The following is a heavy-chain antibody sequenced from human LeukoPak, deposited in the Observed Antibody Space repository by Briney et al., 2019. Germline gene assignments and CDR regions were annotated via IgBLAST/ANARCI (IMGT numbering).Heavy chain of an antibody. CDR1: GFTFSSYS. D-gene: IGHD6-19*01. Sequence: PGGSLRLSCAASGFTFSSYSMNWVRQAPGKGLEWVSSISSSSSYIYYADSVKGRFTISRDNAKNSLYLQMNSLRAEDTAVYYCARDSRASGWNWGDAFDIWGQGTMVTVSS. J-gene: IGHJ3*02. V-gene: IGHV3-21*01. CDR3: ARDSRASGWNWGDAFDI. CDR2: ISSSSSYI.